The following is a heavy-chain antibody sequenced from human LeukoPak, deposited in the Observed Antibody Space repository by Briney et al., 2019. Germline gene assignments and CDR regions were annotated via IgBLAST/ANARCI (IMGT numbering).Heavy chain of an antibody. V-gene: IGHV3-21*01. D-gene: IGHD3-10*01. Sequence: GGSLRLSCAASGFTFGSYSMNWVRQAPGKGLEWVSSISSSSSYIYYADSVKGRFTISRDNAKNSLYLQMNSLRAEDTAVYYCARAIRGSKIASRYYYYYMDVWGKGTTVTVPS. J-gene: IGHJ6*03. CDR1: GFTFGSYS. CDR3: ARAIRGSKIASRYYYYYMDV. CDR2: ISSSSSYI.